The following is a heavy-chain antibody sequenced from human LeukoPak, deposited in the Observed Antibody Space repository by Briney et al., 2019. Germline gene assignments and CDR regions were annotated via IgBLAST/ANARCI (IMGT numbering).Heavy chain of an antibody. Sequence: QSGGSLRLSCAASGFIFSNYAMHWVRQAPDKGLEWVAVISYDGSNKYNADSVKGRFTISRDNSKSTLYLQMNGLRADDTAVYYCARVRLQQWLYDAFDIWGQGTLVTVSS. CDR1: GFIFSNYA. D-gene: IGHD6-19*01. CDR2: ISYDGSNK. V-gene: IGHV3-30*04. CDR3: ARVRLQQWLYDAFDI. J-gene: IGHJ3*02.